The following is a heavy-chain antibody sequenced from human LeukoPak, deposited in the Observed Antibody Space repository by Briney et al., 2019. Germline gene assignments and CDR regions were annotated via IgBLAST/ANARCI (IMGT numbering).Heavy chain of an antibody. CDR2: IKQDGIEK. J-gene: IGHJ4*02. D-gene: IGHD3-22*01. V-gene: IGHV3-7*01. Sequence: GGSLRLSCAASGFTFSNYWMTWVRQAPGKGLEWVANIKQDGIEKYYVDSVKGRFTISRDNAKNSLYLQMNSLRAEDTAVYYCARDSEGAKGGSGYYYTDYWGQGTLVTVSS. CDR3: ARDSEGAKGGSGYYYTDY. CDR1: GFTFSNYW.